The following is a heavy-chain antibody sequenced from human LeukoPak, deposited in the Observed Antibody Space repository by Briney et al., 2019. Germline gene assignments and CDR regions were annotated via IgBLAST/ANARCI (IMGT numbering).Heavy chain of an antibody. V-gene: IGHV4-4*07. D-gene: IGHD6-19*01. CDR1: GGSINSYY. Sequence: PSETLSLTCTVSGGSINSYYWNWIRQPAGKGLEWVGRIYTSGSTNYNPSLKSRVTISVDTSKNQFSLKLSSVTAADTAVYYCAREYSSGWYGNYYYYMDVWGKGTTVTVSS. CDR3: AREYSSGWYGNYYYYMDV. CDR2: IYTSGST. J-gene: IGHJ6*03.